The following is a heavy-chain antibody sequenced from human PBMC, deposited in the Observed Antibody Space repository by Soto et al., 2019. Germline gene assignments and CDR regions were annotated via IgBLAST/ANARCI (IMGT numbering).Heavy chain of an antibody. D-gene: IGHD3-22*01. CDR3: AAGLRGYYDSSGYYYPGAFDI. J-gene: IGHJ3*02. CDR2: IVVGSGNT. Sequence: GASVKVSCKASGFTFTSSAMQWVRQARGQRLEWIGWIVVGSGNTNYAQKFQERVTITRDMSTSTAYMELSSLRSEDTAVYYCAAGLRGYYDSSGYYYPGAFDIWGQGTMVTVSS. V-gene: IGHV1-58*02. CDR1: GFTFTSSA.